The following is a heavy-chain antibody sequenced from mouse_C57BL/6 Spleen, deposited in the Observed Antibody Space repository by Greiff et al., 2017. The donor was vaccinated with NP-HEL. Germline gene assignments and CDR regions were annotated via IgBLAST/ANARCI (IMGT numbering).Heavy chain of an antibody. V-gene: IGHV3-1*01. Sequence: EVMLVESGPGMVKPSQSLSLTCTVTGYSITSGYDWHWIRHFPGNKLEWMGYISYSGSTNYNPSLKSRISITHDTSKTHFFLKLNSVTTEDTATYYCARRPSSLPYYWYFDVWGTGTTVTASS. D-gene: IGHD6-5*01. CDR1: GYSITSGYD. J-gene: IGHJ1*03. CDR3: ARRPSSLPYYWYFDV. CDR2: ISYSGST.